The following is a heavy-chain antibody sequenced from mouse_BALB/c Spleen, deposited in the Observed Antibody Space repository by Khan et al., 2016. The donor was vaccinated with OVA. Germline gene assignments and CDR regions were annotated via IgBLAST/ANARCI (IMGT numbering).Heavy chain of an antibody. CDR2: IWSGGST. CDR3: ARNGEGGRWYVCA. V-gene: IGHV2-2*02. J-gene: IGHJ1*01. Sequence: QVQLKESGPGLVQPSQSLSITCTVSGFSLSSYGVHWVRQSPGKGLEWLGVIWSGGSTDYNAAFISRLSISKDNSKSQGFFILNSLQDNDTAIYYRARNGEGGRWYVCAWGSGSRESVS. CDR1: GFSLSSYG.